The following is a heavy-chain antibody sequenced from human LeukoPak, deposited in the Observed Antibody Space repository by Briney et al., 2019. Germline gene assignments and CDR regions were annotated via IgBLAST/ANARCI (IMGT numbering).Heavy chain of an antibody. CDR2: IIPILGIA. D-gene: IGHD3-22*01. Sequence: SVKVSCKASGGTFSSYAIIWVRQAPGQGLEWMGRIIPILGIANYAQKFQGRVTITADKSTSTAYMELSSLRSEDTAVYYCARGLITMISEFDYWGQGTLVTVSS. CDR3: ARGLITMISEFDY. J-gene: IGHJ4*02. V-gene: IGHV1-69*04. CDR1: GGTFSSYA.